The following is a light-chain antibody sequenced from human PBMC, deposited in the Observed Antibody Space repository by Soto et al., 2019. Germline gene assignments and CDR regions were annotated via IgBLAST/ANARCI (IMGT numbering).Light chain of an antibody. Sequence: IQMTQSPSSLSASVGDRVTITCRASQSINNWLAWYQQKPGKAPKLLIYKASSLESGVPSRFSGSRSGTEFTLTISSLQPDDFATYYCQQYEAYWTFGQGTKVDIK. J-gene: IGKJ1*01. CDR3: QQYEAYWT. CDR1: QSINNW. V-gene: IGKV1-5*03. CDR2: KAS.